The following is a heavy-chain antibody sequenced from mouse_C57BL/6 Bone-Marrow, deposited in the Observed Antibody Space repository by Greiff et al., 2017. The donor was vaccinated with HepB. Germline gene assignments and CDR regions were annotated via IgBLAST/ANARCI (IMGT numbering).Heavy chain of an antibody. CDR3: ARDGGWYFDV. Sequence: EVQLVESEGGLVQPGSSMKLSCTASGFTFSDYYMAWVRQVPEKGLEWVANINYDGSSTYYLDSLKSRFIISRDNAKNIRYLQMSSLKSEDTATYYCARDGGWYFDVWGTGTTVTVSS. V-gene: IGHV5-16*01. CDR2: INYDGSST. J-gene: IGHJ1*03. CDR1: GFTFSDYY.